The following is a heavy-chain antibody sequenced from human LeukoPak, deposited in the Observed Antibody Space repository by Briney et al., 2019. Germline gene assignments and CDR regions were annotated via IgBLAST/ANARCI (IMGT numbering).Heavy chain of an antibody. D-gene: IGHD7-27*01. CDR3: ARDTSLGYCDY. CDR2: ISHDGSGK. CDR1: GFTFSVHG. Sequence: QTGGSLGLSCEASGFTFSVHGMHWVRQAPGKGLECLTIISHDGSGKWYADSVKGRFSISRDNSRNTVYLQMNSLRTDDTATYYCARDTSLGYCDYWGQGTQVTVSS. J-gene: IGHJ4*02. V-gene: IGHV3-30*03.